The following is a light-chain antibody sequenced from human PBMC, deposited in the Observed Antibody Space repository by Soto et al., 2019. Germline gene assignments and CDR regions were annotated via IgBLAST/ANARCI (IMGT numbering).Light chain of an antibody. Sequence: DIQMTQFPSTLSASVGDRVTITCRASQSLNNWLAWYQQKPGNAPKLLIYKASNLESGVPSRFSGSGSGTEFTLTISSLPPDDLATYYCQQYNSYSWRFGQGTKVEIK. J-gene: IGKJ1*01. V-gene: IGKV1-5*03. CDR3: QQYNSYSWR. CDR1: QSLNNW. CDR2: KAS.